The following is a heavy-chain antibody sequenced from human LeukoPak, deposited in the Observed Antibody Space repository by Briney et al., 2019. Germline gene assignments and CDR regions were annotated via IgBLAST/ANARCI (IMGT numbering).Heavy chain of an antibody. V-gene: IGHV3-21*01. CDR2: ISSSSSYK. CDR1: EFTFRNYS. Sequence: GGSLRLSCVGSEFTFRNYSLNWVRQAPGKGLEWVSSISSSSSYKYYVDSVKGRLTISRDNAKKSLYLQMNSLRAEDTAIYYCARAPVIVMHDWYFDLWGCGTLVTVSS. D-gene: IGHD3-22*01. J-gene: IGHJ2*01. CDR3: ARAPVIVMHDWYFDL.